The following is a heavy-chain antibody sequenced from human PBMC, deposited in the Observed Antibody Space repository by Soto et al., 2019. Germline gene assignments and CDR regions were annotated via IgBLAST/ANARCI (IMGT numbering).Heavy chain of an antibody. CDR2: ISGSGGST. V-gene: IGHV3-23*01. CDR3: ATPGRGYYDSSGYPFDP. Sequence: PGGSLRLSCAASGFTFSSYAMSWVRQAPGKGLEWVSAISGSGGSTYYADSVKGRFTISRDNSKNTLYLQMNSLRAEDTAVYYCATPGRGYYDSSGYPFDPWGQGTLVTVSS. D-gene: IGHD3-22*01. CDR1: GFTFSSYA. J-gene: IGHJ5*02.